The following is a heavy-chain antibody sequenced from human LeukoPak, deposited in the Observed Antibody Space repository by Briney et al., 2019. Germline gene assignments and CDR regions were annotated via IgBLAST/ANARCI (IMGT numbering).Heavy chain of an antibody. CDR1: GFTVSSNY. V-gene: IGHV3-53*01. CDR3: ARVRGGSYLFDY. CDR2: IYSGGST. Sequence: GGSLRLSCAASGFTVSSNYMSWVRQAPGKGLEWVSVIYSGGSTYYADSVKGRFTISRDNSKNTLYLQMNSLRAEDTAVYYCARVRGGSYLFDYWGQGTLVTVSS. J-gene: IGHJ4*02. D-gene: IGHD1-26*01.